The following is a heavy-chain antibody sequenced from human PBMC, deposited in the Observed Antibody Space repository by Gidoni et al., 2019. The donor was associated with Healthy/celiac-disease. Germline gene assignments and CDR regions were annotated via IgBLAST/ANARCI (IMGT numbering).Heavy chain of an antibody. V-gene: IGHV4-34*01. CDR1: GGSFSGYY. D-gene: IGHD6-19*01. J-gene: IGHJ3*02. CDR3: ARKRLGLSYSSGWTRDAFDI. CDR2: INHSGST. Sequence: QVQLQQWGAGLLKPSETLSLTCAVYGGSFSGYYWSWIRQPPGKGLEWIGEINHSGSTNYNPSLKSRVTISVDTSKNQFSLKLSSVTAADTAVYYCARKRLGLSYSSGWTRDAFDIWGQGTMVTVSS.